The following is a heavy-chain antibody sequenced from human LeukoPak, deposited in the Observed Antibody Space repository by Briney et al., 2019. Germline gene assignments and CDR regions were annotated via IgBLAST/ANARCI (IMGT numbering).Heavy chain of an antibody. J-gene: IGHJ4*02. CDR3: ARGRRRVPAAISH. CDR2: MNPNSGNT. D-gene: IGHD2-2*01. CDR1: GYTFTSYD. V-gene: IGHV1-8*01. Sequence: ASVKVSRKASGYTFTSYDINWVRQATGQGLEWMGWMNPNSGNTGYAQKFQGRVTMTRNTSISTAYMELSSLRSEDTAVYYCARGRRRVPAAISHWGQGTLVTVSS.